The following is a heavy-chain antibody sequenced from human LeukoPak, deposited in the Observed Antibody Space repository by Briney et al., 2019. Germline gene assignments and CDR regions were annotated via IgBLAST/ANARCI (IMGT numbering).Heavy chain of an antibody. D-gene: IGHD6-6*01. CDR2: IYYSGST. CDR1: GASVSSGSSY. CDR3: ANRGSIADWYFDL. J-gene: IGHJ2*01. V-gene: IGHV4-61*01. Sequence: PSETLSLTCTVSGASVSSGSSYWTWIRQPPGKGLEWIGYIYYSGSTHYNPSLKSRVTLSVDRSKNQFSLKLTSVTAADTAVYYCANRGSIADWYFDLWGRGTLVTVSP.